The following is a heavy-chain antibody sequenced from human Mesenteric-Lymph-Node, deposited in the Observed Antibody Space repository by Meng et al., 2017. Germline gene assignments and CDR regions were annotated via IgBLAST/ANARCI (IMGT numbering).Heavy chain of an antibody. Sequence: QGQLRESGPGLVRHSETLCLTCTVSGGSVNSGSYSWSWIRQPPGKGLEWIGNIYYSGSTNYNPSLKSRVTMSIDASKNQFSLMLSSVTAADTAVYYCARGQYYWGQGTLVTVAS. CDR2: IYYSGST. CDR3: ARGQYY. CDR1: GGSVNSGSYS. V-gene: IGHV4-61*01. J-gene: IGHJ4*02.